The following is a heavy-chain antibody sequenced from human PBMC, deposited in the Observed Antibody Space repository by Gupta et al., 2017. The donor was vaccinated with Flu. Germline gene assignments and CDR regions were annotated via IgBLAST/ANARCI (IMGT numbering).Heavy chain of an antibody. Sequence: VQLVESGGGLVQPGGSLRIPCGAPGFTLSDYWMSWVRQAPGKGPELVANINRDGSVINYMDFVRGRFTISRDNAKNAVYFQMNSLRVDDTAVYYCARDVGSGDYDSWGQGTLVTVSS. V-gene: IGHV3-7*01. CDR3: ARDVGSGDYDS. J-gene: IGHJ5*01. CDR1: GFTLSDYW. D-gene: IGHD4-17*01. CDR2: INRDGSVI.